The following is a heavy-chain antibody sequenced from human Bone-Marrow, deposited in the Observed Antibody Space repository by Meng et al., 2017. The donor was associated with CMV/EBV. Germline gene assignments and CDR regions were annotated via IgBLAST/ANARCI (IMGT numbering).Heavy chain of an antibody. Sequence: GESLKISCAASGFTFSSYSMNWVRQAPGKGLELVSSISSSSSYIYYADSVKGRFTISRDNAKNTLFLQMNSLRTEDTAVYYCARDPPDHYDSSGYSNDYWGQGIRVTVSS. V-gene: IGHV3-21*01. J-gene: IGHJ4*02. CDR3: ARDPPDHYDSSGYSNDY. CDR1: GFTFSSYS. CDR2: ISSSSSYI. D-gene: IGHD3-22*01.